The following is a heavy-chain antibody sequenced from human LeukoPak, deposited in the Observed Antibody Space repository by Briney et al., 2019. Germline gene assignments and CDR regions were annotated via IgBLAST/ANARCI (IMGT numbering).Heavy chain of an antibody. Sequence: GASVKVSCKASGGTFSSYAISWVRQAPGQGLEWMGRTIPILGIANYAQKFQGRVTITADKSTSTAYMELSSLRSEDTAVYYCASYDSSGYYNGAFDIWGQGTMVTVSS. D-gene: IGHD3-22*01. CDR2: TIPILGIA. CDR3: ASYDSSGYYNGAFDI. J-gene: IGHJ3*02. CDR1: GGTFSSYA. V-gene: IGHV1-69*04.